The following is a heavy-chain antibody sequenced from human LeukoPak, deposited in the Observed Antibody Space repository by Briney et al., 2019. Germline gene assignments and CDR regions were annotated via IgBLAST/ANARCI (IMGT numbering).Heavy chain of an antibody. V-gene: IGHV3-48*01. CDR2: ISSSSSTI. J-gene: IGHJ4*02. Sequence: GGSLRLSCAASGFTFSSYSMNWVRQAPGKGLEWVSYISSSSSTIYYADSVKGRFTISRDNAKNSLYLQMNSLRAEDTAVYYCARVRRKNYYDSSGYWRHWGQGTLVTVSS. CDR1: GFTFSSYS. D-gene: IGHD3-22*01. CDR3: ARVRRKNYYDSSGYWRH.